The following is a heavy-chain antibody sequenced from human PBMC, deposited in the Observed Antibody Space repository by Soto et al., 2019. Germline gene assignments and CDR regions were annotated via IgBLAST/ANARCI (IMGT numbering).Heavy chain of an antibody. D-gene: IGHD3-10*01. CDR2: IRSKANSYAT. Sequence: EVQLVESGGGLVQPGGSLKLSCAASGFTFSGSAMHWVRQASGKGLEWVGRIRSKANSYATAYAASVKGRFTISRDDSKNTAYLQMNSLKTEDTAVYYCTTDRMVRGVIDDYWGQGTLVTVSS. V-gene: IGHV3-73*02. CDR1: GFTFSGSA. J-gene: IGHJ4*02. CDR3: TTDRMVRGVIDDY.